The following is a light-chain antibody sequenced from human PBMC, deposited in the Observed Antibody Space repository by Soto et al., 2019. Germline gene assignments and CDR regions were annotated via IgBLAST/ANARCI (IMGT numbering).Light chain of an antibody. CDR3: QEYNYLRWT. CDR2: GAS. V-gene: IGKV3-15*01. CDR1: QSVTYN. J-gene: IGKJ1*01. Sequence: MRLSPATLSVYPGDRVTLSCRASQSVTYNLAWYQQRPGQAPRLLIYGASTRATAIPPRFSGRGSGTEFTLTITILQSDDFAVYYCQEYNYLRWTFCQGTKVDI.